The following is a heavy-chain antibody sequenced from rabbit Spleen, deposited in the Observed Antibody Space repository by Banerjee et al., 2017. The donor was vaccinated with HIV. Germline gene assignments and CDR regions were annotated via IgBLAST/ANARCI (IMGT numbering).Heavy chain of an antibody. D-gene: IGHD8-1*01. CDR1: GFSYSSNYY. V-gene: IGHV1S45*01. CDR3: AREGPASTYDFDL. J-gene: IGHJ4*01. Sequence: QEQLVESGGGLVKPGASLTLTCKASGFSYSSNYYKCWVRQAPGKELEWIACISDRSGRTDYASWAKGQFNISKTSSTTVTLQMTSMTAADTATYFCAREGPASTYDFDLWDPRTLVTVS. CDR2: ISDRSGRT.